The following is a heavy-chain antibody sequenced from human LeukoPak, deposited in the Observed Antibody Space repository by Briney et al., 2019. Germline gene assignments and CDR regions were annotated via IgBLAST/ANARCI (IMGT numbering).Heavy chain of an antibody. D-gene: IGHD3-22*01. CDR2: INPNSGGT. Sequence: ASVTVSCKASGYTFTGYYMHWVRQAPGQGLEWMGWINPNSGGTNYAQKFQGRVTMTRDTSISTAYMELSSLRSEDTAVYYCASPATYYYDSSGYPNAFDIWGQGTMVTVSS. V-gene: IGHV1-2*02. CDR1: GYTFTGYY. CDR3: ASPATYYYDSSGYPNAFDI. J-gene: IGHJ3*02.